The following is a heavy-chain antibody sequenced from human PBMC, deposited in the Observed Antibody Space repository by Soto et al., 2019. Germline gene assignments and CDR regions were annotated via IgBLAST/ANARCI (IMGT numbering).Heavy chain of an antibody. V-gene: IGHV1-8*01. CDR3: AREGVRGMDV. D-gene: IGHD3-16*01. Sequence: QVQLVQSGAEVKKPGASGKVSCKASGYTFTSYDITWVRPATGQGREWMGWMNPNSANTGYAQKLQGRVTLTRDTYIRTAYMELSSLRSEDTAVYYCAREGVRGMDVWRQWTTVNVS. CDR1: GYTFTSYD. CDR2: MNPNSANT. J-gene: IGHJ6*01.